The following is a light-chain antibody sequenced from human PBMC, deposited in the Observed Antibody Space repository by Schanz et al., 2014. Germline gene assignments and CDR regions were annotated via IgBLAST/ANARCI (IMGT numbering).Light chain of an antibody. V-gene: IGLV2-14*02. Sequence: QSALTQPASVSGSPGQSITISCTGISSDVGSFNLLSWYRQHPGEVPELIIYEGNKRPSRISVRFSGSRSGNTASLTISGLQAEDEADYFCSSCTVSGTVVFGGGTKLTVL. CDR2: EGN. CDR1: SSDVGSFNL. CDR3: SSCTVSGTVV. J-gene: IGLJ3*02.